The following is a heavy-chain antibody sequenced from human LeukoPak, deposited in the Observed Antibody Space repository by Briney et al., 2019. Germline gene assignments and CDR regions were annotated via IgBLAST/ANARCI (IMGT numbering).Heavy chain of an antibody. J-gene: IGHJ3*02. V-gene: IGHV3-7*05. CDR2: IKQDGSEK. Sequence: GRSLRLSCAASGFTFSSFWMSWVRQAPGKGLEWVANIKQDGSEKYYVDSVKGRFTISRDNTKNSLYLQMNSLRVEDTAVYYCARSGGVTTGRAFDIWGQGTMVTVSS. D-gene: IGHD4-17*01. CDR1: GFTFSSFW. CDR3: ARSGGVTTGRAFDI.